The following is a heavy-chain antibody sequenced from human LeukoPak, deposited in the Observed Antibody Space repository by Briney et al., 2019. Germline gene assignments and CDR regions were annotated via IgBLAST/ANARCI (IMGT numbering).Heavy chain of an antibody. D-gene: IGHD3-3*01. CDR2: IYYSGGT. V-gene: IGHV4-59*01. CDR1: GGSISSYY. CDR3: ARDRPNYDFWSGYPYYYGMDV. J-gene: IGHJ6*02. Sequence: PSETLSLTCTVSGGSISSYYWSWIRQPPGKGLEWIGYIYYSGGTNYNPSLKSRVTISVDTSKNQFSLKLSSVTAADTAVYYCARDRPNYDFWSGYPYYYGMDVWGQGTTVTVSS.